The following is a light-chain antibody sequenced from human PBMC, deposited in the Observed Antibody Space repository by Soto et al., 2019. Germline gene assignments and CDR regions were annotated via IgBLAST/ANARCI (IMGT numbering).Light chain of an antibody. V-gene: IGLV2-11*01. CDR2: DVS. CDR3: CSYAGSYTHYV. CDR1: SSDFGGYNY. Sequence: QSALTQPRSVSGSPGQSITISSTGTSSDFGGYNYVSWYRQHPGKAPKLMIYDVSKRPSGVPDRFSGSKSGNTASLTISGLQAEDEADYYCCSYAGSYTHYVFGTGTKVTVL. J-gene: IGLJ1*01.